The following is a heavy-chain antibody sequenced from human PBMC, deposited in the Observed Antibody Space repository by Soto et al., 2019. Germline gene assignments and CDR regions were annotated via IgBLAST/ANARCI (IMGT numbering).Heavy chain of an antibody. D-gene: IGHD2-15*01. J-gene: IGHJ4*02. Sequence: QVQLVQSGAEVKNPGASVRVSCKASGYTLTSYSMHWVRQAPGQGLEWMGIINPSGDNIRYAENCWGRVTMTWDTSTSTGYLEVSSVRSEDTAIYYCARDPQGYCSGGRCYHFDYWGQGTLVTVSS. CDR2: INPSGDNI. V-gene: IGHV1-46*01. CDR1: GYTLTSYS. CDR3: ARDPQGYCSGGRCYHFDY.